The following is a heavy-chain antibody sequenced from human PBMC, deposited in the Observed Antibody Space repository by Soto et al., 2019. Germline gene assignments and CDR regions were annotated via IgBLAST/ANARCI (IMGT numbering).Heavy chain of an antibody. CDR1: GFTFSNAW. J-gene: IGHJ6*02. D-gene: IGHD6-19*01. Sequence: PGGSLRLSCAASGFTFSNAWMSWVHQAPGKGLEWVGRIKSKTDGGTTDYAAPVKGRFTISRDDSKNTLYLQMNSLKTEDTAVYYCTTYEWLNYYYYGMDVWGQGTTVTVSS. V-gene: IGHV3-15*01. CDR2: IKSKTDGGTT. CDR3: TTYEWLNYYYYGMDV.